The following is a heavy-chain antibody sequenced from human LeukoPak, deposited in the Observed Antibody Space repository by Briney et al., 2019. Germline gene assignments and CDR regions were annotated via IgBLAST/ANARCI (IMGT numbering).Heavy chain of an antibody. CDR2: INTDGSSP. D-gene: IGHD3-10*01. Sequence: GGSLRLSCAASGFTFSAYWMHWVRQAPGKGLVWVSRINTDGSSPTYAASVKGRFTISRDNAKNTLYLQMNSLRAEDTAVYYCAKDRAQYYFDYWGQGTLVTVSS. CDR3: AKDRAQYYFDY. V-gene: IGHV3-74*01. CDR1: GFTFSAYW. J-gene: IGHJ4*02.